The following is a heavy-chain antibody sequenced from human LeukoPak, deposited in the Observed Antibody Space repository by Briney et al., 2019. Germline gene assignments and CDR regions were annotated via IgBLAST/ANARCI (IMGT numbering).Heavy chain of an antibody. CDR3: ARGQWLPPWYYGMDV. CDR1: GGSISSGGYY. CDR2: IYYSGST. Sequence: SETLSLTCTVSGGSISSGGYYWSWIRQHPGTGLEWIGYIYYSGSTYYNPSLKSRVTISVDTSKNQFSLKLSSVTAADTAVYYCARGQWLPPWYYGMDVWGQGTTVTVSS. V-gene: IGHV4-31*03. D-gene: IGHD6-19*01. J-gene: IGHJ6*02.